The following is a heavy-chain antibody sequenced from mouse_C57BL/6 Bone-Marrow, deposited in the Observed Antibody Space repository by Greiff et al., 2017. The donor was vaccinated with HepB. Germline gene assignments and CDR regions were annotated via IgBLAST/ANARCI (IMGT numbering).Heavy chain of an antibody. V-gene: IGHV14-1*01. D-gene: IGHD1-1*01. J-gene: IGHJ1*03. Sequence: EVQLQQSGAELVRPGASVKLSCTASGFNIKDYYMHWVKQRPEQGLEWIGRIDPEDGDTEYAPKFQGKATMTADPSSKTAYLQLSSLTSEDTAVYYCTLYYGSSTPYWYFDVWGTGTTVTVSS. CDR3: TLYYGSSTPYWYFDV. CDR2: IDPEDGDT. CDR1: GFNIKDYY.